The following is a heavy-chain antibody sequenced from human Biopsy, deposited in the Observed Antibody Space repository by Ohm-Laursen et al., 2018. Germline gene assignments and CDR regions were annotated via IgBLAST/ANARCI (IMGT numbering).Heavy chain of an antibody. J-gene: IGHJ4*02. CDR2: VSGSGTTI. CDR3: ARDGVGSYHDY. Sequence: SLRLSCAASGFTFSDYYMSWIRQAPGKGLEWLSYVSGSGTTIFYADSAKGRFTVSRDNAKNSLYLQMNSLTVEDTAVYYCARDGVGSYHDYWGQGTLVTVSS. D-gene: IGHD3-16*02. V-gene: IGHV3-11*01. CDR1: GFTFSDYY.